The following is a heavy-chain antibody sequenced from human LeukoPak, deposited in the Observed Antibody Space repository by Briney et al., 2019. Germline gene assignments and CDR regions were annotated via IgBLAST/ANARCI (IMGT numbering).Heavy chain of an antibody. CDR2: ISSSSSYI. V-gene: IGHV3-21*01. J-gene: IGHJ4*02. Sequence: GGSLRLSCAVSGFTFSSYSMNWVRQAPGKGLEWVSSISSSSSYIYYADSVKGRFTISRDNAKNSLYLQMNSLRAEDTAVYYCARLSLTRGYSGYLDYWGQGTLVTVSS. CDR3: ARLSLTRGYSGYLDY. CDR1: GFTFSSYS. D-gene: IGHD5-12*01.